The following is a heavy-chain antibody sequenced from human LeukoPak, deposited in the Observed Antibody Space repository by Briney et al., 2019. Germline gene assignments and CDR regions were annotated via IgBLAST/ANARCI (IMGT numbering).Heavy chain of an antibody. Sequence: GGSLRLSCAASGFTFSGYGMHWVRQAPGKGLEWVAVIWYDGSNQDYADSVKGRFTISRDNSKNTLYLQVSSLRAEDTAVYYCARDRWYDGSGYIAAFDYWGQGTLVTVS. CDR3: ARDRWYDGSGYIAAFDY. CDR1: GFTFSGYG. V-gene: IGHV3-33*01. CDR2: IWYDGSNQ. J-gene: IGHJ4*02. D-gene: IGHD3-22*01.